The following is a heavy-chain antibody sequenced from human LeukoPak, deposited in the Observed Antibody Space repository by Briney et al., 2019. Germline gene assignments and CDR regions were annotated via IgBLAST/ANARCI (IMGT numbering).Heavy chain of an antibody. Sequence: SETLSLTCTVSGGSISSYYWRWIRQPPRKGLERIGYIYYSGSTNYTPPLKRRATISVDTSKNQFFLMLSSVTAADTAVYYCAREQAYYSGSGHGNWFDPWGQGTLVTVSS. CDR3: AREQAYYSGSGHGNWFDP. CDR1: GGSISSYY. J-gene: IGHJ5*02. CDR2: IYYSGST. D-gene: IGHD3-10*01. V-gene: IGHV4-59*01.